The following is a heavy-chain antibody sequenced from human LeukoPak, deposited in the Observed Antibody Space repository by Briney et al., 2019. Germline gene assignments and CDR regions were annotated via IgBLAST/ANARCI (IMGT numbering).Heavy chain of an antibody. Sequence: ASVKVSCKASGYTFTGYGITWVRQAPGQGLEWMGWISAYNGNTNYAQKFQGRVTMTTETSTRTAYMELRSLRSDDAAVYYCARIDLAYGSGTYYSSNFEYWGQGTLVTVSS. J-gene: IGHJ4*02. CDR2: ISAYNGNT. CDR1: GYTFTGYG. V-gene: IGHV1-18*01. CDR3: ARIDLAYGSGTYYSSNFEY. D-gene: IGHD3-10*01.